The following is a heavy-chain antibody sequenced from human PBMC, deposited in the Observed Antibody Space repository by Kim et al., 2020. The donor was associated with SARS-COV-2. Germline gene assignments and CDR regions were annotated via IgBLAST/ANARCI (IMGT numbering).Heavy chain of an antibody. CDR3: ARGHIVVVVAAPYNWFDP. Sequence: KGRFTIARDNAKNSLYLQMNSLRAEDTAVYYCARGHIVVVVAAPYNWFDPWGQGTLVTVSS. V-gene: IGHV3-11*06. J-gene: IGHJ5*02. D-gene: IGHD2-15*01.